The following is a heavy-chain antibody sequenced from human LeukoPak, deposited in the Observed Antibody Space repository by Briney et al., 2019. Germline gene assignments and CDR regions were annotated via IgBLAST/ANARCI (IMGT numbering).Heavy chain of an antibody. CDR3: ARGGRTISGRFSY. CDR1: GGSFSGYY. CDR2: ITDTGST. V-gene: IGHV4-34*01. Sequence: SETLSPTCTIHGGSFSGYYWSWIRQVPGKGLEWIGEITDTGSTDYSPSLKGRVTMSIDTSKNQHSLSLASVTAADTAVYFCARGGRTISGRFSYWGRGTPVTVSS. J-gene: IGHJ4*02. D-gene: IGHD4/OR15-4a*01.